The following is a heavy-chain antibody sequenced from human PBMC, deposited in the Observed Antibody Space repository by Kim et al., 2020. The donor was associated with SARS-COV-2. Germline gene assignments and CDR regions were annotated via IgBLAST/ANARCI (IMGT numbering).Heavy chain of an antibody. CDR2: IYSGGSST. D-gene: IGHD1-26*01. V-gene: IGHV3-23*03. Sequence: GGSLRLSCAASGFTFSSYAMSWVRQAPGKGLEWVSVIYSGGSSTYYADSVKGRFTISRDNSKNTLYLQMNSLRAEDTAVYYCAKDMYSWSYAGGAFDIWGQGTMVTVSS. CDR1: GFTFSSYA. CDR3: AKDMYSWSYAGGAFDI. J-gene: IGHJ3*02.